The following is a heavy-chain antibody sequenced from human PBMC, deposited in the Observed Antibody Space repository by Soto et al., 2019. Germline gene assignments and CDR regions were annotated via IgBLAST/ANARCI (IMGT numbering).Heavy chain of an antibody. CDR3: ARETSSWSLDY. CDR1: GFTFSNYW. V-gene: IGHV3-74*01. CDR2: SNIDGRST. J-gene: IGHJ4*02. Sequence: GGSLRLSCAASGFTFSNYWMHWVRQAPGKGLVWVSRSNIDGRSTDHADSVKGRFTISRDNAKNTLYLQMNSLRVEDTAVYYCARETSSWSLDYWGQGMLVTVSS. D-gene: IGHD6-13*01.